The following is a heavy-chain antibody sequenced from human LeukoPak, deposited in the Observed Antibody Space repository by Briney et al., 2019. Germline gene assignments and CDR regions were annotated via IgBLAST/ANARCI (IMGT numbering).Heavy chain of an antibody. D-gene: IGHD3-9*01. J-gene: IGHJ4*02. Sequence: GGSLRLSCAASGFTFSSYGMHWVRQAPGKGLEWVSTISGSGISTYYSDSVKGRFTISRDNSKNTLYLRMNSLRAEDTAVYYCAKGDNDILTGYYNSFDYWGQGTLVTVSS. CDR1: GFTFSSYG. V-gene: IGHV3-23*01. CDR3: AKGDNDILTGYYNSFDY. CDR2: ISGSGIST.